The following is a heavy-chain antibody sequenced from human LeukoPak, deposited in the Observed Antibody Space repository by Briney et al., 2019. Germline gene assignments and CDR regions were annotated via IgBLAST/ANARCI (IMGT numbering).Heavy chain of an antibody. J-gene: IGHJ4*02. CDR3: ARDPAFFDSSGYYPHFDY. Sequence: GGSLRLSCAASGLTFSNYDMNWVRQAPGKGLEWVSYISNSGTTVYHADSVKGRFTISRDNAKNSVSLQLDSLRDEDTTVYYCARDPAFFDSSGYYPHFDYWGQGTLVTVSS. CDR1: GLTFSNYD. CDR2: ISNSGTTV. D-gene: IGHD3-22*01. V-gene: IGHV3-48*03.